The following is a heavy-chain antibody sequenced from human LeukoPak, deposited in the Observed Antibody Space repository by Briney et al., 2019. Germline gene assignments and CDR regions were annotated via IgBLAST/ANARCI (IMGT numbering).Heavy chain of an antibody. CDR2: IRNDGSNK. CDR1: GFTFSSCG. V-gene: IGHV3-30*02. J-gene: IGHJ4*02. CDR3: AKDLYSSGWYAAGFDY. Sequence: GGSLRLSCAASGFTFSSCGIHWVRQAPGKGLEWVAFIRNDGSNKYYADSVKGRFTISRDNSKNTLYLQMNSLRAEDTAAYYCAKDLYSSGWYAAGFDYWGQGTLVTVSS. D-gene: IGHD6-19*01.